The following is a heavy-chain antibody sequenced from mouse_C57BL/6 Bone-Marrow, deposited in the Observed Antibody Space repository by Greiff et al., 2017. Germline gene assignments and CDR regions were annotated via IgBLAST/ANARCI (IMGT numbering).Heavy chain of an antibody. D-gene: IGHD1-1*01. CDR3: ARRYYGSSGGDYAMDY. J-gene: IGHJ4*01. CDR2: FYPGSGSI. CDR1: GYTFTEYT. Sequence: QVQLQQSGAELVKPGASVKLSCKASGYTFTEYTIHWVKQRSGQGLEWIGWFYPGSGSIKYNEKFKDKATLTADKSSSTVYMELSRLTSEDSAVYFCARRYYGSSGGDYAMDYWGQGTSVTVSS. V-gene: IGHV1-62-2*01.